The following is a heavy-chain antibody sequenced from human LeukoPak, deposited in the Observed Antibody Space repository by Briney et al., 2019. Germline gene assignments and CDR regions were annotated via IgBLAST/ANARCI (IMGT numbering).Heavy chain of an antibody. J-gene: IGHJ4*02. Sequence: PSETLSLTCTVSGGSISSGDYYWSWIRQPPGKGLEWIGYIYYSGSTYYNPSLKSLLTISVVTSKNQSSLKLSSETAADTAVYYCARGAHSSGYYLSFDYWGQGTLVTVSS. CDR3: ARGAHSSGYYLSFDY. CDR2: IYYSGST. V-gene: IGHV4-30-4*01. D-gene: IGHD3-22*01. CDR1: GGSISSGDYY.